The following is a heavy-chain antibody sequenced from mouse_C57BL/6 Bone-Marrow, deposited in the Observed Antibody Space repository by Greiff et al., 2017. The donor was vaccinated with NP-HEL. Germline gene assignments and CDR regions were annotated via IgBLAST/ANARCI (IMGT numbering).Heavy chain of an antibody. D-gene: IGHD1-1*01. CDR1: GYTFTSYW. J-gene: IGHJ1*03. CDR3: ARGDGSSYGYWYFEV. Sequence: QVQLQQSGAELVMPGASVKLSCKASGYTFTSYWMHWVKQRPGQGLEWIGEIDPSDSYTNYNQKFKGKSTLTVDKSSSTAYMQLSSLTSEDSAVYYCARGDGSSYGYWYFEVWGTGTTVTVSS. V-gene: IGHV1-69*01. CDR2: IDPSDSYT.